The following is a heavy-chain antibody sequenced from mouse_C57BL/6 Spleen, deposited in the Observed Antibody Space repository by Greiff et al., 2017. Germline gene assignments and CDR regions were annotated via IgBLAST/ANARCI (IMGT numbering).Heavy chain of an antibody. CDR2: IDPENGDT. CDR3: TNGYYVPFAY. D-gene: IGHD2-3*01. Sequence: VQLQQSGAELVRPGASVKLSCTASGFNIKDDYMHWVKQRPEQGLEWIGWIDPENGDTEYASKFHGKATITSDTSSNTAYLQLSRLTSEDTAVYYCTNGYYVPFAYWGQGTLVTVSA. CDR1: GFNIKDDY. V-gene: IGHV14-4*01. J-gene: IGHJ3*01.